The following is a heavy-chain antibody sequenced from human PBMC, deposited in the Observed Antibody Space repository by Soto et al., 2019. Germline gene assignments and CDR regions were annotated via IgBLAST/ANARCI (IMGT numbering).Heavy chain of an antibody. Sequence: EVQLLESGGGLVQPGGSLRLSCAASGFTFSSYAMSWVRQAPGKGLEWVSSISGDGDITYYADSVKGRFTISRDNSKNTLYVQMHSLRAEDTAVYHCAKDLTPIQLWPSSFDLWGQGTLVTVSS. CDR2: ISGDGDIT. J-gene: IGHJ4*02. D-gene: IGHD5-18*01. V-gene: IGHV3-23*01. CDR1: GFTFSSYA. CDR3: AKDLTPIQLWPSSFDL.